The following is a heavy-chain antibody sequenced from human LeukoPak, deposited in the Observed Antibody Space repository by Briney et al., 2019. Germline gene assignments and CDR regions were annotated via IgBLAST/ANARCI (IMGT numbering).Heavy chain of an antibody. V-gene: IGHV3-21*01. J-gene: IGHJ4*02. CDR2: ISSSSSYI. D-gene: IGHD1-26*01. CDR3: ARGGATTDPFDY. Sequence: GSLRLSCAASGFTFSSYSMNWVRQAPGKGLKWVSSISSSSSYIYYADSVKGRFTISRDNAKSSLYLQMNSLRAEDTAVYYCARGGATTDPFDYWGQGTLVTVSS. CDR1: GFTFSSYS.